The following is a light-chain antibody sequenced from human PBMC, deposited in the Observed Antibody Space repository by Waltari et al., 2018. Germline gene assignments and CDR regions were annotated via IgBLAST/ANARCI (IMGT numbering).Light chain of an antibody. V-gene: IGLV1-44*01. CDR3: AAWDDRLNGVI. J-gene: IGLJ2*01. CDR2: TNN. Sequence: QSVLTQTPSVSGTPGQRITISCSGNTSNIGSNSVHWYRQLPESAPKLLIYTNNQRLSGVPDRFSGSKSGTSASLDLSGLRSEDEADYFCAAWDDRLNGVIFGGGTKLTVL. CDR1: TSNIGSNS.